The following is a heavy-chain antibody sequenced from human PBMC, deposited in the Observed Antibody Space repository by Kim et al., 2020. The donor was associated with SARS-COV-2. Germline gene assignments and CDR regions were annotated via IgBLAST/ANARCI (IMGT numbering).Heavy chain of an antibody. CDR3: ARDRYNWNYDAFDI. D-gene: IGHD1-7*01. CDR1: GGSISSYY. V-gene: IGHV4-59*13. Sequence: SETLSLTCTVSGGSISSYYWSWIRQPPGKGLEWIGYIYYSGSTNYNPSLKSRVTISVDTSKNQFSLKLSSVTAADTAVYYCARDRYNWNYDAFDIWGQGTMVTVSS. CDR2: IYYSGST. J-gene: IGHJ3*02.